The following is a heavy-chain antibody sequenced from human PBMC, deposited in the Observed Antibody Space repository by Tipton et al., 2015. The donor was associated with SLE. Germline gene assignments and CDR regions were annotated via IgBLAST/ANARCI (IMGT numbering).Heavy chain of an antibody. CDR1: GGSISSSSYY. CDR3: ARDGSSWLGDWFDP. CDR2: IYFSGST. J-gene: IGHJ5*02. V-gene: IGHV4-31*03. D-gene: IGHD6-13*01. Sequence: TLSLTCTVSGGSISSSSYYWGWIRQPPGKGLEWIGYIYFSGSTYYNPPLNSRVTISVDKSKNQFSLKLSSVTAADTAVYYCARDGSSWLGDWFDPWGQGTLVTVSS.